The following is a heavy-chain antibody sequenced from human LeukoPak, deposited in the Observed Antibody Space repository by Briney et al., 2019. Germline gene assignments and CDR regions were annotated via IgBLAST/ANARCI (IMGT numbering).Heavy chain of an antibody. Sequence: GGSLRLSCAASGFTVSSNYMSWVRQAPGTGLEWVSVIYSGGTTYYADSVKGRFTISRDNSKNTLYLQMNSLRAEDTAVYYCGSGRRNSGSYYVFDYWGQGTLVTVSS. CDR2: IYSGGTT. D-gene: IGHD1-26*01. CDR3: GSGRRNSGSYYVFDY. V-gene: IGHV3-53*01. J-gene: IGHJ4*02. CDR1: GFTVSSNY.